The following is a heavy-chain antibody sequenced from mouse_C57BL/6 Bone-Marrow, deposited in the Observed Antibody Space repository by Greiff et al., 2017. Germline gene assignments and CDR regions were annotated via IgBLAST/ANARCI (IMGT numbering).Heavy chain of an antibody. CDR2: ISDGGSYT. CDR1: GFTFSSYA. Sequence: EVMLVESGGGLVKPGGSLKLSCAASGFTFSSYAMSWVRQTPEKRLEWVATISDGGSYTYYPDNVKGRFTISRDNAKNNLYLQMSHLKSEDTAMYYCAREGRLRFDYWGQGTTLTVSS. D-gene: IGHD2-2*01. V-gene: IGHV5-4*01. J-gene: IGHJ2*01. CDR3: AREGRLRFDY.